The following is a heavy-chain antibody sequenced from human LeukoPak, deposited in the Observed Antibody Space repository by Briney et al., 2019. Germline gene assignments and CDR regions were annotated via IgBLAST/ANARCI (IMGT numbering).Heavy chain of an antibody. D-gene: IGHD3-22*01. V-gene: IGHV3-48*04. CDR2: ISSSSSTI. Sequence: GGSLRLSCAASGFTFSSYSMNWVRQAPGKGLEWVSYISSSSSTIYYADSVKGRFTISRDNAKNSLYLQMNSLRAEDTAVYYCARSVRYYYDSSGSPRGYFDYWGQGTLVTVSS. CDR1: GFTFSSYS. J-gene: IGHJ4*02. CDR3: ARSVRYYYDSSGSPRGYFDY.